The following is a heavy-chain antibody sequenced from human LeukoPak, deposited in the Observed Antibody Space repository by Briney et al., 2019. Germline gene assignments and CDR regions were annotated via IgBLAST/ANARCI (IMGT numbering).Heavy chain of an antibody. D-gene: IGHD1-26*01. CDR2: INQDGSEK. CDR3: ARDVRVAVGSTHKGYYFDY. CDR1: GFTFSSYW. J-gene: IGHJ4*02. Sequence: AGYLRLSCAASGFTFSSYWMSWVRQAPGKGLEWVANINQDGSEKYYVDSVRGRFTISRDNAKNSLYLQMNSLRAEDTAVYYCARDVRVAVGSTHKGYYFDYWGQGTLVTVSS. V-gene: IGHV3-7*01.